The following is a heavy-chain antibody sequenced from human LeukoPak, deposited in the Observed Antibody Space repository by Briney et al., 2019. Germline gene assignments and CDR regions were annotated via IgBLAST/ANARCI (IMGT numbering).Heavy chain of an antibody. Sequence: GGSLRLSCAASGFTVSSNYMSWVRQAPGKGLEWVSVIYSGGSTYYADSVKGRFTISRDNSKSTLYLQMNSLRAEDTAVYYCARGPLYYYYYGIDVWGQGTTVTVSS. CDR2: IYSGGST. CDR1: GFTVSSNY. CDR3: ARGPLYYYYYGIDV. J-gene: IGHJ6*02. V-gene: IGHV3-53*01.